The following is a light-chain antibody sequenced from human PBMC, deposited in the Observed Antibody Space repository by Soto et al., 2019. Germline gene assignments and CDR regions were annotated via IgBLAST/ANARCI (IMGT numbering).Light chain of an antibody. Sequence: EIVMTQSPATLSVAPGERATLSCRASQSVSSSLAWFQQKPGQAPRLLLYGVSTRATGIPARFSGSGSGTAFTLTISSLQSEDFAIYYCQQYNNWPRTFGPGTKVDFK. J-gene: IGKJ3*01. V-gene: IGKV3D-15*01. CDR1: QSVSSS. CDR3: QQYNNWPRT. CDR2: GVS.